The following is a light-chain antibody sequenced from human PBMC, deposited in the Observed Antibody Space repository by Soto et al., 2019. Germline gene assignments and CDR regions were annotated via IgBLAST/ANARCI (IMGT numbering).Light chain of an antibody. V-gene: IGKV3-11*01. CDR3: QHRSTWPRA. J-gene: IGKJ5*01. CDR2: DAS. Sequence: EIVLTQSPATLSLSPGERATLSCRASQSVGIYLGWYQQRPGQAPRLLIYDASKRAAGIPARLSGSGSGTDFTLTINSQAPEDFAVYYCQHRSTWPRAFGQGTRLEIK. CDR1: QSVGIY.